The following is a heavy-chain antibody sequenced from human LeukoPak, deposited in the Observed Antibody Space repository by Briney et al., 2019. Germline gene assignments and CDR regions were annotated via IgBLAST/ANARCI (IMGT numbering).Heavy chain of an antibody. CDR3: ARVIEGGYSYGSYYYYMDV. V-gene: IGHV4-59*01. J-gene: IGHJ6*03. CDR2: IYYSGST. CDR1: GGSISNYY. D-gene: IGHD5-18*01. Sequence: SETLSLTCTVSGGSISNYYWSWIRQPPGKGLEWIGYIYYSGSTNYNPSLKSRVTMSVDTSKNQFSLKLSSVTAADTAVYYCARVIEGGYSYGSYYYYMDVWGKGTTVTISS.